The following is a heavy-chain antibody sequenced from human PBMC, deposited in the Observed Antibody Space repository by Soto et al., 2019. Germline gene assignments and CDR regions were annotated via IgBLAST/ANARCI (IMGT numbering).Heavy chain of an antibody. CDR3: AKRISPTPITIFGVVAIDY. Sequence: GGSMRLSYASSGLNFSSYSMILVRQEQGKGLEWVSAISGSGGSTYYADSVKGRFTISRDNSKNTLYLQMNSLRAEDTAVYYCAKRISPTPITIFGVVAIDYWGQGTLVTVSS. CDR1: GLNFSSYS. V-gene: IGHV3-23*01. J-gene: IGHJ4*02. CDR2: ISGSGGST. D-gene: IGHD3-3*01.